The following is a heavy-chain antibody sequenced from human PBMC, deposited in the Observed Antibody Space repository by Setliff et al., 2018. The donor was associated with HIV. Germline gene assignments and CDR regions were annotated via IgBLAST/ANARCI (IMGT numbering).Heavy chain of an antibody. D-gene: IGHD1-26*01. V-gene: IGHV1-2*02. CDR3: ARVEGWELPYNDY. CDR2: INPNSGGT. Sequence: ASVKVSCKAYGYTFTGHYMHWVRQAPGQGLEWMGWINPNSGGTNYAQKFQGRVTMTRDTSISTAYMELSRLRSDDTAVYYCARVEGWELPYNDYWGQGTLVTVSS. J-gene: IGHJ4*02. CDR1: GYTFTGHY.